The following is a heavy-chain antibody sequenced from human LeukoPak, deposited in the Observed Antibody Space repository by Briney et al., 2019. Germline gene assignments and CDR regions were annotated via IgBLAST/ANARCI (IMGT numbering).Heavy chain of an antibody. CDR2: INWNGGST. V-gene: IGHV3-20*04. CDR1: GFTFDDYG. J-gene: IGHJ3*02. D-gene: IGHD4-17*01. Sequence: GGSLRLSCAASGFTFDDYGMSWVRQAPGKGLEWVSGINWNGGSTGYADSVKGRFTISRDNAKNSLYLQMNSLRAEDTALYYCARDPLDYGDYSGAFDIWGQGTMVTVSS. CDR3: ARDPLDYGDYSGAFDI.